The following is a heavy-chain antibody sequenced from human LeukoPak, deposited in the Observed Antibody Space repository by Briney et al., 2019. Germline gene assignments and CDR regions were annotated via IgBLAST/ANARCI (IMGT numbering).Heavy chain of an antibody. D-gene: IGHD2-2*01. J-gene: IGHJ4*02. V-gene: IGHV4-59*01. CDR3: ARFLGEYQLLSHFDY. CDR1: GGSISSYY. CDR2: IYYSGST. Sequence: SETLSLTCTVSGGSISSYYWSWIRQPPGKGLEWIGYIYYSGSTNYNPPLKSRVTISVDTSKNQFSLKLSSVTAADTAVYYCARFLGEYQLLSHFDYWGQGTLVTVSS.